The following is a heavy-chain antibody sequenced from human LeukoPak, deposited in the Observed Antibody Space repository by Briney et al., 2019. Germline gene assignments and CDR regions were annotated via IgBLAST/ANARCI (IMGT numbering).Heavy chain of an antibody. D-gene: IGHD3-22*01. V-gene: IGHV4-30-4*07. CDR1: GGSISGGDYS. Sequence: SETLSLTCVVSGGSISGGDYSWSWVRQAPGKGLEWIGYQYRNGNSYYNPSLKSRVRISVDMSKNHLSLNLSSVTAADTAVYYCARGPTPSYYYDSSGYYPFDYWGQGTLVTVSS. J-gene: IGHJ4*02. CDR3: ARGPTPSYYYDSSGYYPFDY. CDR2: QYRNGNS.